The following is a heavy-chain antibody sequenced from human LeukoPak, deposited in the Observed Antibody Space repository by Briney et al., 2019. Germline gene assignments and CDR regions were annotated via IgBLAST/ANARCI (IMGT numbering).Heavy chain of an antibody. D-gene: IGHD4-17*01. Sequence: ASVKVSXKASGYTFTSYDINWVRQATGQGLEWMGWMNPNSGNTGYAQKFQGRVTITRNTSISTAYMELSSLRSEDTAVYYCARGVRGAVTTGGLGGYYYYMDVWGKGTTVTVSS. CDR1: GYTFTSYD. J-gene: IGHJ6*03. CDR2: MNPNSGNT. CDR3: ARGVRGAVTTGGLGGYYYYMDV. V-gene: IGHV1-8*03.